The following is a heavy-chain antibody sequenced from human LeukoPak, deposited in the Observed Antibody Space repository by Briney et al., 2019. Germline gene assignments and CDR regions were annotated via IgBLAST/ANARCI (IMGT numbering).Heavy chain of an antibody. V-gene: IGHV3-11*04. Sequence: GRSLRLSCVASGFTFSDYYMSWIRQTPGKGLEWVSYIRRSGRIIYYADSVKGRFTISRDNAKNSPYLQMNSLRAEDTAVYYCARATSYDILTGYSRPYNYYTDVWGKGTTVTVSS. CDR3: ARATSYDILTGYSRPYNYYTDV. J-gene: IGHJ6*03. CDR1: GFTFSDYY. D-gene: IGHD3-9*01. CDR2: IRRSGRII.